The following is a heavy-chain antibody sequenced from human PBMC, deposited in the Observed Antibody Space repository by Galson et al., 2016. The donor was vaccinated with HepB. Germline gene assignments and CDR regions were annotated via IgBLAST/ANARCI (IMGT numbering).Heavy chain of an antibody. J-gene: IGHJ2*01. CDR2: IFPGDSDT. CDR1: GYSFTNYW. V-gene: IGHV5-51*01. D-gene: IGHD1-26*01. CDR3: ARGPKWVHFYFDL. Sequence: QSGAEVKKPGESLQISCKGSGYSFTNYWIGWVRQMPGKGLEWMGIIFPGDSDTRYSPSFQGQVTISADRSISTAYLQWNSLKASDTAMYYCARGPKWVHFYFDLWGRGSLVTVSS.